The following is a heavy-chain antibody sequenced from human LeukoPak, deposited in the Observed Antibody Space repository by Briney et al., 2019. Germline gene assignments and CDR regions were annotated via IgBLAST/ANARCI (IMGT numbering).Heavy chain of an antibody. CDR1: GFTVSSIY. D-gene: IGHD2-15*01. V-gene: IGHV3-23*01. J-gene: IGHJ4*02. CDR2: ISGSGGSI. Sequence: GGSLRLSCAVSGFTVSSIYMTWVRQAPGRGLEWVSSISGSGGSIYYADSVKGRFTISRDNSKNTLYLQMNSLRAEDTAVYYCAKARGEQNGGSNYWGQGTQVIVSS. CDR3: AKARGEQNGGSNY.